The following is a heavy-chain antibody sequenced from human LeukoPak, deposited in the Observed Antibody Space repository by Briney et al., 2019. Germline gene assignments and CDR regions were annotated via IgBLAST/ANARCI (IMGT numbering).Heavy chain of an antibody. Sequence: ASVKVSCKASGYTFTGYYMHWVRQAPGQGLEWMGWINPNSGGTNYAQKFQGRVTMTRDTSISTAYMELSRLRSDDTAVYYCARDNSRRWYYDFWSGYYFNYYYYYMDVWGKGTTVTVSS. V-gene: IGHV1-2*02. CDR2: INPNSGGT. J-gene: IGHJ6*03. D-gene: IGHD3-3*01. CDR3: ARDNSRRWYYDFWSGYYFNYYYYYMDV. CDR1: GYTFTGYY.